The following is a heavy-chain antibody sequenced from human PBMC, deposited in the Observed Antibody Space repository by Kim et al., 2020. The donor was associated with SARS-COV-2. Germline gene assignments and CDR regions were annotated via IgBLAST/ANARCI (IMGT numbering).Heavy chain of an antibody. J-gene: IGHJ3*02. CDR1: GGSISSAAYY. CDR3: ARGDNSQLYI. V-gene: IGHV4-31*03. CDR2: IYYTGST. D-gene: IGHD2-8*01. Sequence: SETLSLTCTVSGGSISSAAYYWSWIRQRPGKGLEWIGYIYYTGSTYYNPSLKSRVTMSVDTSKNRFSLKLSSVTAADTAVYYCARGDNSQLYIWGQGTMVTVSS.